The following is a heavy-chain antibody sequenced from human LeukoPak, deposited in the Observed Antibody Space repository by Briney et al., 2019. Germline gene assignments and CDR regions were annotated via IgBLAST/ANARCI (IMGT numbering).Heavy chain of an antibody. V-gene: IGHV1-8*03. Sequence: ASVKVSCKASGYTFTSYDINWVRQATGQGLEWMGWMNPNSGNTGYAQKFQGRVTITRNTSISTAYMELSSLRSEDTAVYYCARVGYSSGWYSGSDYYYMDVWGKGTTVTVSS. D-gene: IGHD6-19*01. CDR1: GYTFTSYD. J-gene: IGHJ6*03. CDR3: ARVGYSSGWYSGSDYYYMDV. CDR2: MNPNSGNT.